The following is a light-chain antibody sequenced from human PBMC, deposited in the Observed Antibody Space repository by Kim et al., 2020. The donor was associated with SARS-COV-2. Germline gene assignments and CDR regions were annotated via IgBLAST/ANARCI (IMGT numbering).Light chain of an antibody. CDR1: SSDIGSNT. CDR3: ASWDDSLSGWV. CDR2: SNT. J-gene: IGLJ3*02. Sequence: ELTQPPSASFPSFPRILISCSGSSSDIGSNTVSWYQQFPGTTPKLLIYSNTQRPSRVPDRFSGSKSGTSASLAISELQSEDEADYYCASWDDSLSGWVFGGGTQLTVL. V-gene: IGLV1-44*01.